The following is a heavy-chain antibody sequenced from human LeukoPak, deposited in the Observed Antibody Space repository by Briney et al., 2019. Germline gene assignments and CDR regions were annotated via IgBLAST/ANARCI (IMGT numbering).Heavy chain of an antibody. CDR2: ISAYNGNT. J-gene: IGHJ4*02. D-gene: IGHD2-2*01. V-gene: IGHV1-18*01. CDR3: ARVGVYCSSTSCHDY. Sequence: GASVKVSCKASGYTFTNYGISWVRQAPGQGLEWMGWISAYNGNTDFPQKFQGRITMTTDTSTSTSYMELRSLRSDDTAVYYCARVGVYCSSTSCHDYWGQGTLVIVSS. CDR1: GYTFTNYG.